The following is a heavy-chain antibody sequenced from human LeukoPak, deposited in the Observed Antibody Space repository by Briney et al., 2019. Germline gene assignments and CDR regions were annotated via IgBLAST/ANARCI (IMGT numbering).Heavy chain of an antibody. CDR1: GLTTRDHA. D-gene: IGHD1-14*01. V-gene: IGHV3-9*02. CDR2: IAWDGGRI. J-gene: IGHJ6*04. CDR3: TKDITPGGTDV. Sequence: GGSLRLSCACSGLTTRDHAMHWVRQAPGKGLEWVSGIAWDGGRIGYADSVKGRFTVSRDNAKNSLYLQMDSLRGDDTALYYCTKDITPGGTDVWGKGTTVTVSS.